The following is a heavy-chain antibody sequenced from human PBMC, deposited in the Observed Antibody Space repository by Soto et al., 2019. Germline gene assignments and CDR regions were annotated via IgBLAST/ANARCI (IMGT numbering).Heavy chain of an antibody. D-gene: IGHD2-15*01. CDR2: ISSSGYI. Sequence: GGSLRLSCAASGFNFNSYTINWVRQAPGKRLEWLSAISSSGYIFSTDSVGGRCTISRDNAKNSEYLQINSLRAEETAVYFCPRYCSGGSRYPGMDVRGQGTTVTVSS. CDR3: PRYCSGGSRYPGMDV. V-gene: IGHV3-21*01. J-gene: IGHJ6*02. CDR1: GFNFNSYT.